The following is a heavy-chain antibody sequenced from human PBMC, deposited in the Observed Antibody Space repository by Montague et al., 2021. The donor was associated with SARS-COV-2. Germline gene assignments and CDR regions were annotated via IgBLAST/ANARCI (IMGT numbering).Heavy chain of an antibody. CDR2: FYSVGST. Sequence: SETLSLTCTVSGASVGSSDWGWIRQSQGKGLEWIGYFYSVGSTDYNPSLKSRATISRDTSKNQFSLKVRSVTAAGTAVYYCARETMTADAFDIWGQGTMVTVSS. V-gene: IGHV4-59*02. J-gene: IGHJ3*02. D-gene: IGHD1-14*01. CDR3: ARETMTADAFDI. CDR1: GASVGSSD.